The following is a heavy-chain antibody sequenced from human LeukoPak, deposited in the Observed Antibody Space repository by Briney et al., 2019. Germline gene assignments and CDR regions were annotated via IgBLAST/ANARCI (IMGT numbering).Heavy chain of an antibody. CDR3: ARRKLWFGGAYYFDY. J-gene: IGHJ4*02. CDR2: INHSGST. V-gene: IGHV4-34*01. CDR1: GGSFSGYY. D-gene: IGHD3-10*01. Sequence: SETLSLTCAVYGGSFSGYYWSWIRQPPGKGLEWIGEINHSGSTNYNPSLKSRVTISVDTSKNQFSLKLSSVTAADTAVYYCARRKLWFGGAYYFDYWGQGTLVTVPS.